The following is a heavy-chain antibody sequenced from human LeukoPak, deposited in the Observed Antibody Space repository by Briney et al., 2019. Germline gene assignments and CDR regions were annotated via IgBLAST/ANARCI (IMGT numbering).Heavy chain of an antibody. CDR2: ISSSSSTI. D-gene: IGHD3-22*01. Sequence: GGSLRLSCAASGFTFSSYAMSWVRQAPGKGLEWVSYISSSSSTIYYADSVKGRFTMSRDNAKSSLYLQMNTLRAEDTAVYYCARDRHKYNYDSGGYPPYWGQGTLVTVSS. V-gene: IGHV3-48*01. CDR3: ARDRHKYNYDSGGYPPY. CDR1: GFTFSSYA. J-gene: IGHJ4*02.